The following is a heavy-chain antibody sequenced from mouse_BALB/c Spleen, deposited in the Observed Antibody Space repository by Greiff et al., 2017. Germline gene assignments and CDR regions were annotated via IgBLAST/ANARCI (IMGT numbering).Heavy chain of an antibody. CDR2: ISSGGSYT. J-gene: IGHJ4*01. Sequence: EVQGVESGGGLVKPGGSLKLSCAASGFTFSSYAMSWVRQSPEKRLEWVAEISSGGSYTYYPDTVTGRFTISRDNAKNTLYLEMSSLRSEDTAMYYCARDYYGSSYLYYYAMDYWGQGTSVTVSS. V-gene: IGHV5-9-4*01. CDR3: ARDYYGSSYLYYYAMDY. D-gene: IGHD1-1*01. CDR1: GFTFSSYA.